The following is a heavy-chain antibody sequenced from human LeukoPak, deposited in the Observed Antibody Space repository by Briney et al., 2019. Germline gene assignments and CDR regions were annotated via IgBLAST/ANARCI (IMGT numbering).Heavy chain of an antibody. J-gene: IGHJ4*02. CDR3: ARARSSGWYILDY. D-gene: IGHD6-19*01. CDR2: IIPIFGTA. V-gene: IGHV1-69*13. CDR1: GGTFSSHA. Sequence: SVKVSCKASGGTFSSHAISWVRQAPGQGLEWMGGIIPIFGTANYAQKFQGRVTITADESTSTAYMELSSLRSEDTAVYYCARARSSGWYILDYWGQGTLVTVSS.